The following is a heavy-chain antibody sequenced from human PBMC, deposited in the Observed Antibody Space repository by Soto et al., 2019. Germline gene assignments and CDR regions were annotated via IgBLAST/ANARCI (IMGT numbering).Heavy chain of an antibody. D-gene: IGHD6-13*01. CDR3: ARGIATCRLGP. Sequence: QVQLVQSGAEVKKPGASVKISCKASGYTFTRYTMNWVRQAPGQRLEWMGWINPDNGNTKSSPKFQDRVIITRDTSARSAYMDLSSLRSEDTAVYYCARGIATCRLGPWGQGTLVTVSS. CDR2: INPDNGNT. V-gene: IGHV1-3*01. J-gene: IGHJ5*02. CDR1: GYTFTRYT.